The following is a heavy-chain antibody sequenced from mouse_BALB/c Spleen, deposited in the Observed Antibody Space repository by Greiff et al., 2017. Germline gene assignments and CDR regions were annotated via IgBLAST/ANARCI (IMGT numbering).Heavy chain of an antibody. D-gene: IGHD1-1*02. J-gene: IGHJ1*01. CDR3: ARRWDWYFDV. Sequence: VQLKESGAELVKPGASVKLSCTASGFNIKDTYMHWVKQRPEQGLEWIGRIDPANGNTKYDPKFQGKATITADTSSNTAYLQLSSLTSEDTAVYYCARRWDWYFDVWGAGTTVTVSS. V-gene: IGHV14-3*02. CDR1: GFNIKDTY. CDR2: IDPANGNT.